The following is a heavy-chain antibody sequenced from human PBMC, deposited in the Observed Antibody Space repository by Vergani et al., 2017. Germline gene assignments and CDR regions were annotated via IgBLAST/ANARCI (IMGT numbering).Heavy chain of an antibody. D-gene: IGHD3-10*01. J-gene: IGHJ6*02. CDR1: GFTFSSYS. CDR3: ARDRYYIGSGSYPYFYYYGLDV. CDR2: ISSSSSYI. V-gene: IGHV3-21*01. Sequence: VQLVESGGGVVQPGRSLRLSCAASGFTFSSYSMNWVRQAPGKGLEWVSSISSSSSYIHYSDSLKGRFTISRDNAKSSLYLQMNSLRAEDTGVYYCARDRYYIGSGSYPYFYYYGLDVWGQGTAVTVSS.